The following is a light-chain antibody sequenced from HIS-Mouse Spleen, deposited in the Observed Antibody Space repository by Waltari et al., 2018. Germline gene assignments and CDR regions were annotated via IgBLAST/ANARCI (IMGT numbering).Light chain of an antibody. CDR3: QQYYSTPLT. V-gene: IGKV4-1*01. CDR2: WAS. CDR1: QSVLYSSNNKNY. Sequence: DIVMTQSPDSLAVSLGERATIHCQSSQSVLYSSNNKNYFAWYQQKPGQPPKLLIYWASTRESGVPDRFSGSGSGTDFTLTISSLQAEDVAVYYCQQYYSTPLTFGGGTKVEIK. J-gene: IGKJ4*01.